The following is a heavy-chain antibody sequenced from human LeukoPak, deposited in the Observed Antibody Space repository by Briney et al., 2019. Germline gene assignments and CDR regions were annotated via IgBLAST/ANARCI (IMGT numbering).Heavy chain of an antibody. V-gene: IGHV2-70*11. Sequence: SGPALVEPTQTLTPTCTFSGFSLSTSGMCVNWIRQPPGKALEWLARIDWDDAKWYSTSLKTRLTISKDTSKNQVVLTMTNMDPVDTATYYCARLYSSSSGQFDSWGQGILVTVSS. CDR2: IDWDDAK. D-gene: IGHD6-6*01. J-gene: IGHJ4*02. CDR1: GFSLSTSGMC. CDR3: ARLYSSSSGQFDS.